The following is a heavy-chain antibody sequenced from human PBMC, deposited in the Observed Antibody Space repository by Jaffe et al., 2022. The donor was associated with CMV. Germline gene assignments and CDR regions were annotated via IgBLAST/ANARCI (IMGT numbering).Heavy chain of an antibody. D-gene: IGHD2-15*01. V-gene: IGHV4-39*01. J-gene: IGHJ5*02. CDR1: GGSISSSSYY. CDR2: IYYSGST. CDR3: ARRVGRGYCSGGSCWHRVQEGHWFDP. Sequence: QLQLQESGPGLVKPSETLSLTCTVSGGSISSSSYYWGWIRQPPGKGLEWIGSIYYSGSTYYNPSLKSRVTISVDTSKNQFSLKLSSVTAADTAVYYCARRVGRGYCSGGSCWHRVQEGHWFDPWGQGTLVTVSS.